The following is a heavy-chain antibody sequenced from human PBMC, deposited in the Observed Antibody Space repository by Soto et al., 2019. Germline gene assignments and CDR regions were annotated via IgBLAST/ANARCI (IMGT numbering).Heavy chain of an antibody. CDR2: ISGSGGST. J-gene: IGHJ6*02. V-gene: IGHV3-23*01. Sequence: EVQLLESGGGLVQPGGSLRLSCAASGFTFSSYAMSWVRQAPGKGLEWVSAISGSGGSTYYADSVKGRFTISRDNSKNTLYLQMNSLRAEDTAVYYCAKDPTPSLYSYGYTFYYYGMDVWGQGTTVTVSS. CDR1: GFTFSSYA. CDR3: AKDPTPSLYSYGYTFYYYGMDV. D-gene: IGHD5-18*01.